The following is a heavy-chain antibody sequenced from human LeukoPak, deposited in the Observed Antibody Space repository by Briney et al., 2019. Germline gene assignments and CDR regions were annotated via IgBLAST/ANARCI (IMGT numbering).Heavy chain of an antibody. Sequence: GGSLRLSCAASRFTFSSYAMHWVRQAPGKGLEWVAVISYDGSNKYYADSVKGRFTISRDNSKNTLYLRMNSLRAEDTAVYYCARGIGPPITAMVDYWGQGTLVTVSS. V-gene: IGHV3-30-3*01. CDR1: RFTFSSYA. J-gene: IGHJ4*02. CDR3: ARGIGPPITAMVDY. D-gene: IGHD5-18*01. CDR2: ISYDGSNK.